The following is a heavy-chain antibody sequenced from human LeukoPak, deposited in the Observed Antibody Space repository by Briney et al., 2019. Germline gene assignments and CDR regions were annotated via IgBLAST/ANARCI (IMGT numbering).Heavy chain of an antibody. Sequence: PGGSLRLSCAVSGFPFSTYNMNWVRQAPGKGLEWVSYIDSSSSTIYYADSVKGRFTVSRDNAKNSLDLQMNSLRADDTAVYYCVRDRGISFYFDYWGQGTLVTVSS. CDR2: IDSSSSTI. CDR3: VRDRGISFYFDY. J-gene: IGHJ4*02. CDR1: GFPFSTYN. V-gene: IGHV3-48*01. D-gene: IGHD3-16*02.